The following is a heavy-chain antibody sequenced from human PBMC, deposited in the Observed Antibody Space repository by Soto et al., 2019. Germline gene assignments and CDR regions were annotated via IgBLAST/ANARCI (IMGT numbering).Heavy chain of an antibody. CDR3: ARYGITMVRDYYYYYMDV. Sequence: GGSLRLSCAASGFTFSSYWMHWVRQAPGKGLVWVSRINSDGSSTSYADSVKGRFTISRDNAKNTLYLQMNSLRAEDTAVYYCARYGITMVRDYYYYYMDVWGKGTTVTVSS. D-gene: IGHD3-10*01. V-gene: IGHV3-74*01. J-gene: IGHJ6*03. CDR1: GFTFSSYW. CDR2: INSDGSST.